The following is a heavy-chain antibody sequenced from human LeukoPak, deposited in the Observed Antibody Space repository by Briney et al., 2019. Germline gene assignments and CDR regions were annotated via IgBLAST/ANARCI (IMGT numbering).Heavy chain of an antibody. D-gene: IGHD3-3*01. V-gene: IGHV4-39*01. CDR3: ARHSGLRSPFDP. CDR1: GGSISSSSYY. Sequence: SETLSLTCTVSGGSISSSSYYWGWIRQPSAKGLEWIGSIYYSGSTYYNPSLKSRITISVDMSKNQFSLKLSSVTAADTALYYCARHSGLRSPFDPWGQGTLVTVTS. J-gene: IGHJ5*02. CDR2: IYYSGST.